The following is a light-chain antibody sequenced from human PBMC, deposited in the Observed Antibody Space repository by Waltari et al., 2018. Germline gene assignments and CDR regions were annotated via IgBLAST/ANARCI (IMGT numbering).Light chain of an antibody. CDR3: QNHERLPAT. CDR1: QSIGRY. J-gene: IGKJ1*01. V-gene: IGKV3-20*01. Sequence: VLTQSPGTLSLSPGETATLPCRASQSIGRYLVWYQQKSGQAPRLLIYGASTRATGIPDRFSGSGSGTDFSLTISRLEAEDFAVYYCQNHERLPATFGQGTKVEIK. CDR2: GAS.